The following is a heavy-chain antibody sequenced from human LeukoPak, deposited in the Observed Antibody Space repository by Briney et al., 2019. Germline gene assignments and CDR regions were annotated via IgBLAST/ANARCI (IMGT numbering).Heavy chain of an antibody. Sequence: GGSLRLSCAASGFTFSSYAMSWVRQAPGTGLEWVSAISGSGGTTYYADSVKGRFTISRDNSKNTLYLQKNSLGAEETAAYYCARSGGTMIIVFFDSWGQGTLVTVSS. CDR2: ISGSGGTT. D-gene: IGHD3-22*01. CDR1: GFTFSSYA. V-gene: IGHV3-23*01. J-gene: IGHJ4*02. CDR3: ARSGGTMIIVFFDS.